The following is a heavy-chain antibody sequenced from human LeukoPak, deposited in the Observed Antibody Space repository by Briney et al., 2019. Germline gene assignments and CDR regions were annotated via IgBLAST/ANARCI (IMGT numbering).Heavy chain of an antibody. J-gene: IGHJ4*02. CDR2: LQKDGSDV. D-gene: IGHD3-3*01. CDR1: GFTFSYYG. Sequence: GGSLRLSCAASGFTFSYYGMHWVRQAPDKGLEWVAFLQKDGSDVHYADSVKGRFTISRDDSKNTLYLQMNSLRAEDTAVYYCAKAVFGVASAYYDYWGQGTLVTVSS. V-gene: IGHV3-30*02. CDR3: AKAVFGVASAYYDY.